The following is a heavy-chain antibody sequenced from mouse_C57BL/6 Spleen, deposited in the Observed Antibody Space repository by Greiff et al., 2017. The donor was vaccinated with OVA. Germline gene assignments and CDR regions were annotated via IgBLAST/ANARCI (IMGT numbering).Heavy chain of an antibody. CDR3: ARETGPVYFDY. J-gene: IGHJ2*01. D-gene: IGHD4-1*01. V-gene: IGHV14-2*01. Sequence: EVKLLESGAELVKPGASVKLSCTASGYNIKDYYMHWVKQRTEQGLEWIGKIDPEDGETKYAPKFQGKATITADTSSNTAYLQLSSLTSEDTAVDYCARETGPVYFDYWGQGTTLTVSS. CDR1: GYNIKDYY. CDR2: IDPEDGET.